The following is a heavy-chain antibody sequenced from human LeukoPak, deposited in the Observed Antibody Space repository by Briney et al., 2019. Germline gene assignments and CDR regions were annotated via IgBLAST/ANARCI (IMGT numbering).Heavy chain of an antibody. CDR1: GFTFTSYA. D-gene: IGHD2-15*01. CDR3: AKFSWGGSGAFDV. J-gene: IGHJ3*01. CDR2: IGGSDGST. Sequence: AGSLRLSGAASGFTFTSYAMGWVRQAPGKGLERVSTIGGSDGSTYNADSVKGRFTISRDNSKNALYLQMNGLRAEDTAVYYCAKFSWGGSGAFDVWGQGTMVSVSS. V-gene: IGHV3-23*01.